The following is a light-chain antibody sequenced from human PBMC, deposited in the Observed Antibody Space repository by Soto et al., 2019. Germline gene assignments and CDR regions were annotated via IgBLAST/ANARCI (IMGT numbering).Light chain of an antibody. CDR2: RNN. V-gene: IGLV1-47*01. Sequence: QSVLTQPPSASGTPGQRVTISCSGSSSKIGSNYVYWYQHLPGTAPKLLIYRNNQRPSGVPDRFSGSKSGTSASLAISGLRSEDEADYYCAAWDDSLSGPNVVFGGGTQLTVL. CDR1: SSKIGSNY. J-gene: IGLJ2*01. CDR3: AAWDDSLSGPNVV.